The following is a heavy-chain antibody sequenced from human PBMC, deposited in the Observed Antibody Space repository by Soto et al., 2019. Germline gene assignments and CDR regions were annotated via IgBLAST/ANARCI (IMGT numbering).Heavy chain of an antibody. V-gene: IGHV2-5*02. CDR3: AHRRGGYNWDDGYFDY. J-gene: IGHJ4*02. CDR2: TYWDNDN. Sequence: QITLKESGPTLGKPTQTLTLTCSFSGFSISTSGVGVGWIRQPPGKALEWLAFTYWDNDNRYNPSLKSRLTVAKDASKSLVVLLMTNMDPVDTATYYCAHRRGGYNWDDGYFDYWGQGTLVTVSS. D-gene: IGHD1-20*01. CDR1: GFSISTSGVG.